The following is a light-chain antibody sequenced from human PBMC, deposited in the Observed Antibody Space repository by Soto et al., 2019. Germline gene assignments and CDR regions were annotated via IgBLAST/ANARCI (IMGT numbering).Light chain of an antibody. J-gene: IGLJ1*01. CDR3: SSYTSSSSQV. CDR1: SSDVGGYNY. V-gene: IGLV2-14*01. CDR2: DVS. Sequence: QSALTQPASVSGSPGQSITISCTGTSSDVGGYNYVSWYQQHPGKAPKLMIYDVSNRPSGVSNRFSGSKSGNTASLTISGLQAEDEADDYWSSYTSSSSQVFGTATKRTVL.